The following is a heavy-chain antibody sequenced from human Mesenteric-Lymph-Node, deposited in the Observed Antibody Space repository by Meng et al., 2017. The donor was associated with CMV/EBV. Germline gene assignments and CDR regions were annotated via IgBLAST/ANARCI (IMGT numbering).Heavy chain of an antibody. V-gene: IGHV4-31*03. CDR3: ARDRLGYGEFAY. CDR1: GGSITSGGYY. CDR2: IYYSAST. J-gene: IGHJ4*02. D-gene: IGHD4-17*01. Sequence: CTVSGGSITSGGYYWNWIRQHPGKGLEWIGYIYYSASTYYNPSLKSRVTLSVDASKNHFSLKLSSVTAADTAVYYCARDRLGYGEFAYWGQGTLVTVSS.